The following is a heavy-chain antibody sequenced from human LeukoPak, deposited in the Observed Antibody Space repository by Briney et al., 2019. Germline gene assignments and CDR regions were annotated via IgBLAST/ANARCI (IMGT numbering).Heavy chain of an antibody. J-gene: IGHJ5*02. D-gene: IGHD3-10*01. CDR1: GYTFTSYX. Sequence: GASVKVSCKASGYTFTSYXMNWVRQAPGQGLEWMGWXNXNTGNPTYAQGFTGRFVFSLDTSVSTAYLQISSLKAEDTAVYYCARSAITMVRGKINRFDPWGQGTLVTVSS. V-gene: IGHV7-4-1*02. CDR3: ARSAITMVRGKINRFDP. CDR2: XNXNTGNP.